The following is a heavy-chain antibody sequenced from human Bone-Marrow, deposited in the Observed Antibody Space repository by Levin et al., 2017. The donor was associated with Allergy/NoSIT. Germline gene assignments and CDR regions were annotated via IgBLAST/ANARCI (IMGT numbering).Heavy chain of an antibody. CDR2: IYHTGTT. V-gene: IGHV4-38-2*01. J-gene: IGHJ4*02. CDR1: GSSVTTDFF. D-gene: IGHD6-13*01. CDR3: ARARVVAAAPHFFDF. Sequence: NASETLSLTCDVSGSSVTTDFFWGWVRQPPGKGLEWIGSIYHTGTTFYSSSLESRVIISLDTSKNQFSLTMTSVSAADTAIYYCARARVVAAAPHFFDFWGQGTLATVST.